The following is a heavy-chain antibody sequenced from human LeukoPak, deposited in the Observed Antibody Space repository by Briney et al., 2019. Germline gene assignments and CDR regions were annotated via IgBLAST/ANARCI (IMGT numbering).Heavy chain of an antibody. CDR2: IKQDGSEK. D-gene: IGHD6-13*01. V-gene: IGHV3-7*01. Sequence: PGGSLRLSCAASGVTLSSYWMSWVRQAPGKGLEWVANIKQDGSEKYYVDSVKGRFTISRDNSKNTLYLQMNSLRAEDTAVYYCTRDPYSSSWYNIYYYYGMDVWGQGTTVTVSS. CDR3: TRDPYSSSWYNIYYYYGMDV. J-gene: IGHJ6*02. CDR1: GVTLSSYW.